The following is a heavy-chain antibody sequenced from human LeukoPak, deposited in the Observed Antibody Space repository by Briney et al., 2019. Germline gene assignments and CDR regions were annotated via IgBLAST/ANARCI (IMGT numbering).Heavy chain of an antibody. J-gene: IGHJ4*02. Sequence: PGGSLRLSCAASGFTFSDYYMNWVRQAPGKGLEWISSISSSSSYIYYAGSVKGRFTISRDNAKNSLYLQMNSLRAEDTAVYYCARGRYSGTYLLDYWGQGTLVTVSS. D-gene: IGHD1-26*01. CDR3: ARGRYSGTYLLDY. V-gene: IGHV3-21*01. CDR1: GFTFSDYY. CDR2: ISSSSSYI.